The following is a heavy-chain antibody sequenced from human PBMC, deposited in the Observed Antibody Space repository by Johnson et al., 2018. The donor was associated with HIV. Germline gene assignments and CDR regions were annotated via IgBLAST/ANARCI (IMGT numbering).Heavy chain of an antibody. CDR2: ISYDGSNK. CDR1: GFTFSDHW. J-gene: IGHJ3*02. V-gene: IGHV3-30*03. D-gene: IGHD2-15*01. CDR3: ARVISSSFWWYEAFDI. Sequence: QVQLVESGGGLVQPGGSLRLSCGASGFTFSDHWMHWVRQAPGKGLEWVAVISYDGSNKYYADSVKGRFTISRDNSKNTLYLQMNSLRAEDTALYYCARVISSSFWWYEAFDIWGQGTMVTVSS.